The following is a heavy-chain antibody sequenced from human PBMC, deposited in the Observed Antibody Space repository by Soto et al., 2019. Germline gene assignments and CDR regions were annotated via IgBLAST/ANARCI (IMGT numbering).Heavy chain of an antibody. CDR2: IYPGDSDT. Sequence: GESLKISCKGSGYSFTSYWVAWVRQMPGKGLEWMGIIYPGDSDTRYSPSFQGQVTISADKSISTAYLQWSSLKASDTAMYYCARRTVASKGYNYYYDMDVWGQGTTVTVSS. CDR1: GYSFTSYW. D-gene: IGHD4-4*01. J-gene: IGHJ6*02. V-gene: IGHV5-51*01. CDR3: ARRTVASKGYNYYYDMDV.